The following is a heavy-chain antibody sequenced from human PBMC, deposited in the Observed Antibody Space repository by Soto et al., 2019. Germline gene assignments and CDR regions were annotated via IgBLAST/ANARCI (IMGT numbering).Heavy chain of an antibody. CDR2: IKRDGSEK. CDR3: ARENGNYYYYYGMDV. J-gene: IGHJ6*02. V-gene: IGHV3-7*01. Sequence: GGSLRLSCAASGFTFNIYRMSWVRQAPGKGPEWVANIKRDGSEKNYVDSVKGRFTISRDNAKKLVYLQMNSLRAEDTAVYYCARENGNYYYYYGMDVWGQGTTVTVS. D-gene: IGHD2-8*01. CDR1: GFTFNIYR.